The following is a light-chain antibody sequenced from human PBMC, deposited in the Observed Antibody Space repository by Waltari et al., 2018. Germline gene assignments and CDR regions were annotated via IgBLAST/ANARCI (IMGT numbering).Light chain of an antibody. CDR1: QDIDDD. J-gene: IGKJ2*01. Sequence: ETTLTQSPAFMSATPGDRVDISCKASQDIDDDMNWYQRKPGAAPILIIQEASNLVPGIPPRFSGSGYGTDFTLTINNLESEDAAYYFCLHHDTFPYTFGQGTKLEIK. CDR2: EAS. CDR3: LHHDTFPYT. V-gene: IGKV5-2*01.